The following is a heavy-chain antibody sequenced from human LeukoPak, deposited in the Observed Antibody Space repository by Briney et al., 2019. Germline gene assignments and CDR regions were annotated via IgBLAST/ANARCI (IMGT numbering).Heavy chain of an antibody. J-gene: IGHJ4*02. Sequence: PGGSLRLSCAASGFTFSSHGMHWVRQAPGKGLEWVTFIRSDGSSNYYGDSVKGRFTLSRDNFKNTLSLQMNSLRAEDTAVYYCARDLYRIVVVPHYFDYWGQGTLVTVSS. D-gene: IGHD3-22*01. CDR1: GFTFSSHG. CDR2: IRSDGSSN. CDR3: ARDLYRIVVVPHYFDY. V-gene: IGHV3-30*02.